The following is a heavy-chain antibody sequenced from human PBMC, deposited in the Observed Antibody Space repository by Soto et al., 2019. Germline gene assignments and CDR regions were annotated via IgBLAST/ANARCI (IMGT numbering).Heavy chain of an antibody. Sequence: QVQLVESGGGVVQPGRSLRLSCAASGFTFSSYGMHWVRQAPGKGLEWVAIISYDGSNKYYADSVKGRFTISRDNSKNXLYLQMNGLRAEDTAVYYCARVVPAAMYYYYGMDVWGQGTTVTVSS. V-gene: IGHV3-30*03. CDR1: GFTFSSYG. CDR2: ISYDGSNK. J-gene: IGHJ6*02. D-gene: IGHD2-2*01. CDR3: ARVVPAAMYYYYGMDV.